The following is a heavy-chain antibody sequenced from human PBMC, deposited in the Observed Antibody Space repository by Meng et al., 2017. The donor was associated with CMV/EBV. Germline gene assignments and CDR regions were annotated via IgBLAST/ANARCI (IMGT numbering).Heavy chain of an antibody. CDR2: IYHSGTT. Sequence: GSLRLSCTVSGYSISSGYYWGWIRHPPGKGLEWIGIIYHSGTTYYNPSIKRRVTISVDTSKNQFSLKLSSVTAADTAVYYCEREWGGIVVVPAAMGIDYWGQGTLVTVSS. V-gene: IGHV4-38-2*02. CDR1: GYSISSGYY. J-gene: IGHJ4*02. CDR3: EREWGGIVVVPAAMGIDY. D-gene: IGHD2-2*01.